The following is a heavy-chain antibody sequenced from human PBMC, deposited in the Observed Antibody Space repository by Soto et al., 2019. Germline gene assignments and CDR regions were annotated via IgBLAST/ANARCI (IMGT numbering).Heavy chain of an antibody. CDR3: TRDASRDSSARGWFDP. CDR2: ISSNSAYI. J-gene: IGHJ5*02. D-gene: IGHD6-13*01. V-gene: IGHV3-21*01. CDR1: GFTFRIFT. Sequence: GGSLRLSCSASGFTFRIFTMNWFRQAPGKGLEWVSTISSNSAYIYYTDALRGRFTISRDNAKNSLHLQMNSLRAEDTAVYYCTRDASRDSSARGWFDPWGPGTLVTVSS.